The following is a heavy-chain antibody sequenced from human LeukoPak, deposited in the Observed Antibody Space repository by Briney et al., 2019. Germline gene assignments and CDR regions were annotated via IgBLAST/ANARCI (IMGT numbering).Heavy chain of an antibody. J-gene: IGHJ6*02. Sequence: GGSLRLSCEVFGFTFNTYGMNWVRQAPGKGLEWVSYISSSSGTIYYADSVKGRFTITRDNAKNSLYLQMNSLRADDTAVYYCARDLAVGAAAGTWGYYYGMDVWGQGTTVTVSS. CDR1: GFTFNTYG. D-gene: IGHD6-13*01. CDR3: ARDLAVGAAAGTWGYYYGMDV. V-gene: IGHV3-48*04. CDR2: ISSSSGTI.